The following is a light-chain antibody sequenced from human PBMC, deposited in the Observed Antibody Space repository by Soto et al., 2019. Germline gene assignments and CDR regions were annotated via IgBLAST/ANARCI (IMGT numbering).Light chain of an antibody. J-gene: IGKJ4*01. V-gene: IGKV3-20*01. CDR1: QSVSSSY. CDR2: GAS. Sequence: EIVLTQSPGTLSLSPGERATLSCRASQSVSSSYLAWYQQKPGQAPRLLIYGASSRATGIPDRFSGSWSGTDVTLTISRLEPEDFAVYYCQQYGSFSLTFGGGTKVEIK. CDR3: QQYGSFSLT.